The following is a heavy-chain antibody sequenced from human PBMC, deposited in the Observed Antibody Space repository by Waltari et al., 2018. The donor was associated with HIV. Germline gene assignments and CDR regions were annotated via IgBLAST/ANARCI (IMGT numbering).Heavy chain of an antibody. V-gene: IGHV4-34*01. CDR3: ARGPYVFDTGGVALVRGDYSFYYGLDV. Sequence: QVRLQQWGAGLLRPSESLSLTCAVYGRKFSGYCWTWVRQSPGKGLEWMREICPGTGNDSNPPLQSRVTISEDTSKNLFSLKMTSVTAADTALYFCARGPYVFDTGGVALVRGDYSFYYGLDVWGQGTTVTVSS. CDR1: GRKFSGYC. J-gene: IGHJ6*02. CDR2: ICPGTGN. D-gene: IGHD2-8*02.